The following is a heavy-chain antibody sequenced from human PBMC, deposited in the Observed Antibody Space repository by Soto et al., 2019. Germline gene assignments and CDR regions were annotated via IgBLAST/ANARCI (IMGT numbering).Heavy chain of an antibody. CDR3: ARESEYCSSTSCTNWFDP. D-gene: IGHD2-2*01. V-gene: IGHV4-30-2*01. Sequence: SETLSLTCAVSCGSISSGGYSWGWIRQPPGKGLEWIGYIYHSGSTYYNPSLKSRVTISVDRSKNQFSLKLSSVTAADTAVYYCARESEYCSSTSCTNWFDPWGQGTLVTVSS. CDR2: IYHSGST. CDR1: CGSISSGGYS. J-gene: IGHJ5*02.